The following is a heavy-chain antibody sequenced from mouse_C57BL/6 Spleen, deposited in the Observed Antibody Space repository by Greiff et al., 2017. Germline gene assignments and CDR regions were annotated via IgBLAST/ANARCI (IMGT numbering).Heavy chain of an antibody. V-gene: IGHV1-64*01. CDR1: GYTFTSYW. D-gene: IGHD2-4*01. CDR3: ARSTIYYDYDGGTFAY. J-gene: IGHJ3*01. Sequence: QVQLQQPGAELVKPGASVKLSCKASGYTFTSYWMHWVKQRPGQGLEWIGMIHPNSGSTNYNEKFKSKATLTVDKSSSTAYMQLSSLTSEDSAVYYCARSTIYYDYDGGTFAYWGQGTLVTVSA. CDR2: IHPNSGST.